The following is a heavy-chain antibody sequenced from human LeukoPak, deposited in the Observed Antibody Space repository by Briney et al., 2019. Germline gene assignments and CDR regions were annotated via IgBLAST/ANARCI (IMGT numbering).Heavy chain of an antibody. CDR3: ARRPNASWSSSSYYYYGMDV. Sequence: APVKASCKPAGYTLTYYYMHWVRQAAGHGLEWMGWINPNIGGTNYAQKLQGRVTMTTDTSTSTAYMELRSLRSDDTAVYYCARRPNASWSSSSYYYYGMDVWGQGTTVTVSS. V-gene: IGHV1-2*02. CDR1: GYTLTYYY. D-gene: IGHD6-6*01. J-gene: IGHJ6*02. CDR2: INPNIGGT.